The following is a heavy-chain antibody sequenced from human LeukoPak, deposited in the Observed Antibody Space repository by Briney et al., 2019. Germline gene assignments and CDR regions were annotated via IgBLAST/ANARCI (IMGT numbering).Heavy chain of an antibody. Sequence: PGGSLRLSCAASEFTVDDTYMSWVRQTPGKGLEGVSVVYSGGKTFYADSVKGVFTISRDTSKNTVYLQMNTLRADDTAVYYCARQAAAGLDYWGQGTLVTVSS. V-gene: IGHV3-66*04. J-gene: IGHJ4*02. D-gene: IGHD6-13*01. CDR1: EFTVDDTY. CDR2: VYSGGKT. CDR3: ARQAAAGLDY.